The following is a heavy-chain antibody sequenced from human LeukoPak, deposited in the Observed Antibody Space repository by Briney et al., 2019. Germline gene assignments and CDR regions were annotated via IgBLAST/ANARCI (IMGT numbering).Heavy chain of an antibody. Sequence: QPGGSLRLSCAASGFSFSTYWMHWVRQAPGKGLVWVSRISSDGSSTTYADSVQGRFTISRDNAKNTLYLQMNSLRAEDTAVYYCAREEATCFDYWGQGTLVTVSS. J-gene: IGHJ4*02. CDR1: GFSFSTYW. CDR2: ISSDGSST. V-gene: IGHV3-74*01. CDR3: AREEATCFDY. D-gene: IGHD5-12*01.